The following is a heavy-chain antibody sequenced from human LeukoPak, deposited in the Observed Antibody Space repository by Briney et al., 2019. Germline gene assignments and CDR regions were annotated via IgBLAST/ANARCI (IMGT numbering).Heavy chain of an antibody. CDR3: AREGHGSGSYLFDY. J-gene: IGHJ4*02. V-gene: IGHV3-30*03. Sequence: PGGSLRLSCAASGFTFSSYVMHWVRQAPGKGLEWVAVISSDGSNKYYVDSVKGRFTISRDNSKNTLYLQMNSLRAEDTAVYYCAREGHGSGSYLFDYWGQGNLVTVSS. CDR2: ISSDGSNK. CDR1: GFTFSSYV. D-gene: IGHD3-10*01.